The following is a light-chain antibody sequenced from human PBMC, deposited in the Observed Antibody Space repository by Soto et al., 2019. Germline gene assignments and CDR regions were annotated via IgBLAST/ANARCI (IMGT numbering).Light chain of an antibody. CDR3: QQYGSSGT. J-gene: IGKJ1*01. Sequence: EILLTQSPGTLSLSPGERATLSCRASQSVSNNYLAWYQQKPGQAPRLLIYGASNRATGIPDRLSGSGSGTDFPLTISRMEPEDFAVYYCQQYGSSGTFGHGTKVDIK. V-gene: IGKV3-20*01. CDR2: GAS. CDR1: QSVSNNY.